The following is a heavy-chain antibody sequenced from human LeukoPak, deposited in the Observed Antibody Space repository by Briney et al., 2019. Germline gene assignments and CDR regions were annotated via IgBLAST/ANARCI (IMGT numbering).Heavy chain of an antibody. D-gene: IGHD1-1*01. Sequence: PGGSLRLSCAASGFTLSTYWMSWVRQAPGKGLEWVANINRDGSGKYYVDSARGRCTISRDNAKNSLYLQMNSLRAEDTAVYYCARVQTGTTNWFDPWGQGTLVTVSS. CDR1: GFTLSTYW. J-gene: IGHJ5*02. CDR3: ARVQTGTTNWFDP. V-gene: IGHV3-7*04. CDR2: INRDGSGK.